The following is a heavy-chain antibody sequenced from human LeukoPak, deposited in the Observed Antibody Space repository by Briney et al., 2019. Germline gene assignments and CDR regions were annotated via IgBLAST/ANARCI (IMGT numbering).Heavy chain of an antibody. CDR2: IHYSGRT. Sequence: SETLSLTCTVSGGSISSSSYYWGWIRQPPGKGPEWIGSIHYSGRTYYTPSLKSRVTMSVDTSKNQFSLRLTSVTAADTAVYYCVRFEGNNWFDPWGQGTLVTVAS. V-gene: IGHV4-39*01. J-gene: IGHJ5*02. D-gene: IGHD3-9*01. CDR1: GGSISSSSYY. CDR3: VRFEGNNWFDP.